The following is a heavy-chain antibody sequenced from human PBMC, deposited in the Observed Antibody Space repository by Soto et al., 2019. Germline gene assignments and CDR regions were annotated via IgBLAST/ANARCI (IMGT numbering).Heavy chain of an antibody. Sequence: QLQLLESGSRLVKPSQTLSLTCAVAGGSVNRGGYSLSWIRQTPGKGLEWLAYIYRTGHTIYNPSLNSRPTISLDEPNNQFSLHLTSVTAADTAVYYCARSIVTPSAMFDHWGQGLLVTVSS. J-gene: IGHJ5*02. V-gene: IGHV4-30-2*01. CDR1: GGSVNRGGYS. D-gene: IGHD2-2*01. CDR3: ARSIVTPSAMFDH. CDR2: IYRTGHT.